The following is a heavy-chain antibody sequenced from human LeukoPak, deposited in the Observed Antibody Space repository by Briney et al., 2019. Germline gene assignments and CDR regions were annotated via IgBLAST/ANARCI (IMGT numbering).Heavy chain of an antibody. CDR1: GFTFSSYG. V-gene: IGHV3-30*02. CDR2: IRYDGSNK. CDR3: AEAEGHYDFWSGYYRWFDP. J-gene: IGHJ5*02. Sequence: GGSLRLSCAASGFTFSSYGMHWVRQAPGKGLEWVAFIRYDGSNKYYADSVKGRFTISRDNSKNTLYLQMSSLRAEDTAVYYCAEAEGHYDFWSGYYRWFDPWGQGTLVTVSS. D-gene: IGHD3-3*01.